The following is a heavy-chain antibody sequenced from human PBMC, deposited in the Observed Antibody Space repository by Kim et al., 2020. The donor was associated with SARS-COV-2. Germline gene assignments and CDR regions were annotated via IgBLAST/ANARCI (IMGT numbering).Heavy chain of an antibody. J-gene: IGHJ4*02. CDR2: IYYSGST. V-gene: IGHV4-39*01. D-gene: IGHD3-22*01. Sequence: SETLSLTCTVSGGSISSSSYYWGWIRQPPGKGLEWIGSIYYSGSTYYNPSLKSRVTISVDTSKNQFSLKLSSVTAADTAVYYCARVVVFTPDFDYWGQGTLVTVSS. CDR1: GGSISSSSYY. CDR3: ARVVVFTPDFDY.